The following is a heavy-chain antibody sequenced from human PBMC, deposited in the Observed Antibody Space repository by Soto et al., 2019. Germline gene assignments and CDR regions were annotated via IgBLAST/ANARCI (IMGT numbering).Heavy chain of an antibody. CDR2: INHSASN. CDR3: ASGGSNEWKVAVDN. J-gene: IGHJ3*02. V-gene: IGHV4-34*01. CDR1: GGSFSTYY. Sequence: QPQQWGAGLLKPSETLSLTCVDSGGSFSTYYYNWIRQSPGKGLEWIGEINHSASNNYCPSLKSRVTMSLDTSKSHFLLKLTSVTASDTAVYYCASGGSNEWKVAVDNWGQGTMVTVSS. D-gene: IGHD1-26*01.